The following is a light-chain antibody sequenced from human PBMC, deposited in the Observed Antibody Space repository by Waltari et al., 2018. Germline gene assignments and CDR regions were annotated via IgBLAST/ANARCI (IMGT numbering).Light chain of an antibody. V-gene: IGKV4-1*01. J-gene: IGKJ4*01. CDR1: QSVLYSSNNKNY. Sequence: DIVMTQSPDSLAVSLGERATIDCKSSQSVLYSSNNKNYLAWYQQKPGQPPTLLIYWAATREAGVPERFSGSGSGTDFTLTISSLQAEDVAVYYCQQYYNTPSVTFGGGTKVEIK. CDR3: QQYYNTPSVT. CDR2: WAA.